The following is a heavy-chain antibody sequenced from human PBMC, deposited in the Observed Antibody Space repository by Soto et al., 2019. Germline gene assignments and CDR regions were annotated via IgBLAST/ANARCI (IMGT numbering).Heavy chain of an antibody. D-gene: IGHD2-2*01. CDR3: ARGEGYCISTSCEYYYYGMDV. Sequence: QVQLVQSGAEVKKPGASVKVSCKASGYTFTSYGISWVRQAPGQGLEWMGWSSAYNGNTNYAQKLQGRVTMTTDTSTSTAYMELRSLRSDDTAVYYCARGEGYCISTSCEYYYYGMDVWGQGTTVTVSS. V-gene: IGHV1-18*01. CDR2: SSAYNGNT. CDR1: GYTFTSYG. J-gene: IGHJ6*02.